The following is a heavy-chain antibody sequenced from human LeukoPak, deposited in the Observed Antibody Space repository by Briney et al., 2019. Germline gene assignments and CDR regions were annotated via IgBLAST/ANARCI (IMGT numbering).Heavy chain of an antibody. CDR3: ARHESLLWFGQQYTWFDP. V-gene: IGHV5-51*01. Sequence: GESLKISCKASRYNFNMYWIGWVRQMPGKGLEWMGIIYPDDSHTIYSPSFQGQVTISVDKSISTAYLQWSSLKASDTAMYYCARHESLLWFGQQYTWFDPWGQGTLVTVSS. CDR2: IYPDDSHT. D-gene: IGHD3-10*01. CDR1: RYNFNMYW. J-gene: IGHJ5*02.